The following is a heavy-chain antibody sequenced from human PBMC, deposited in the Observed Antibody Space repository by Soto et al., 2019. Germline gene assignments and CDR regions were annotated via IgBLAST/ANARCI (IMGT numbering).Heavy chain of an antibody. CDR1: GGSFSDNY. D-gene: IGHD5-12*01. CDR3: ASALGGYDYGYFDY. CDR2: IYYSGST. J-gene: IGHJ4*02. Sequence: PSETLSLTCAVYGGSFSDNYWSWIRQPPGKGLEWIGYIYYSGSTNYNPSLKSRVTISVDTSKNQFSLKLSSVTAADTAVYYCASALGGYDYGYFDYWGQGTLVTVSS. V-gene: IGHV4-59*08.